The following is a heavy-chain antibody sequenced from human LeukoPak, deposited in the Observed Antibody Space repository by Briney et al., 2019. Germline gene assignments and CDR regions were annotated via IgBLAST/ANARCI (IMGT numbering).Heavy chain of an antibody. Sequence: KTGGSLRLSCAASGFTFSSYNMNWVRQAPGKGLEWVSSISSSSNIYYADSVKGRFAISRDNAKISLYLQMNSLRAEDTAVYYCARGAGYCTSTSCHLWSDYWGQGTLVTVSS. J-gene: IGHJ4*02. CDR1: GFTFSSYN. D-gene: IGHD2-2*01. CDR2: ISSSSNI. CDR3: ARGAGYCTSTSCHLWSDY. V-gene: IGHV3-21*06.